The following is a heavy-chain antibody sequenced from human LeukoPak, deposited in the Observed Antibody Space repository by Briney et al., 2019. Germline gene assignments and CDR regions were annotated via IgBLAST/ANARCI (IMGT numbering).Heavy chain of an antibody. V-gene: IGHV7-4-1*02. J-gene: IGHJ4*02. CDR2: INTNTGNP. Sequence: ASVKVSCKASGYTFTGYYMHWVRQAPGQGLEWMGWINTNTGNPTYAQGFTGRFVFSLDTSVSTAYLQISSLKAEDTAVYYCARVRRRGDYGDYSYYFDYWGQGTLVTVSS. CDR3: ARVRRRGDYGDYSYYFDY. D-gene: IGHD4-17*01. CDR1: GYTFTGYY.